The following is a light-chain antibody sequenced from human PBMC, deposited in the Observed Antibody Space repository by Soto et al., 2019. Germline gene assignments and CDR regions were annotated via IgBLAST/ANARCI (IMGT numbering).Light chain of an antibody. CDR2: DAS. J-gene: IGKJ1*01. Sequence: ANQLTQSPSSLSASVGDRVTITCRASQAISSALAWYQQKPGKPPKLLIYDASTLQSGVPSRFSGSGSGTEFTLTISSLQPEDFATYYCQQLSTYPWTFGQGTKVDIK. CDR3: QQLSTYPWT. CDR1: QAISSA. V-gene: IGKV1-13*02.